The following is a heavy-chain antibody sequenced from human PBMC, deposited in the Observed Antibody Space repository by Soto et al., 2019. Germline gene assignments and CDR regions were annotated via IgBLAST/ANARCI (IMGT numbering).Heavy chain of an antibody. CDR2: ISWNSGSI. Sequence: TGGSLRLSCAASGFTFDDYAVHWVRQAPGKGLEWVSGISWNSGSIGYADSVKGRFTISRDNAKNSLYLQMNSLRAEDTALYYWAKDSGYSNSHNWFDPWGQGTLVTVSS. CDR1: GFTFDDYA. CDR3: AKDSGYSNSHNWFDP. V-gene: IGHV3-9*01. D-gene: IGHD4-4*01. J-gene: IGHJ5*02.